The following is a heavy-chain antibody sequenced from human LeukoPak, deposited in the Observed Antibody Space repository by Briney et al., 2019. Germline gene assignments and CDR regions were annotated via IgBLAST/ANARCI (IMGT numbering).Heavy chain of an antibody. CDR3: ATGGYSSSYGMDV. D-gene: IGHD6-6*01. CDR1: GFTFSDFA. Sequence: GGSLRLSCAASGFTFSDFAMNWVRQAPGKGLEWVSSTSTSSSYIYYADSVKGRFTISRDNAKNSLYLQMNSLRAEDTAVYYCATGGYSSSYGMDVWGQGTTVTVSS. J-gene: IGHJ6*02. V-gene: IGHV3-21*01. CDR2: TSTSSSYI.